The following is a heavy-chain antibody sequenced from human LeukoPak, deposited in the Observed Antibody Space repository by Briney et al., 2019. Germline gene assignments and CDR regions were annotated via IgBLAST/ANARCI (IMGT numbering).Heavy chain of an antibody. CDR1: GYTFNDYY. D-gene: IGHD3-10*01. J-gene: IGHJ5*02. CDR2: INPISGGT. V-gene: IGHV1-2*02. CDR3: ARARVYYGSGSYYNGGLISWFDP. Sequence: ASVKVSCKASGYTFNDYYMHWVRQAPGQGLEYMGWINPISGGTDYAQKFQGRVTMTRDTSISTAYMELSRLRSDDTAVYYCARARVYYGSGSYYNGGLISWFDPWGQGTLVTVSS.